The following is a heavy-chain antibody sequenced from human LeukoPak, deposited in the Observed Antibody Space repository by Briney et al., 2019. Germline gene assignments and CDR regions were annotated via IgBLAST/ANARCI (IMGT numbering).Heavy chain of an antibody. CDR2: ISSSGSTI. D-gene: IGHD1-26*01. J-gene: IGHJ3*02. CDR3: ARDYFGDLSGSYYVGAFDI. Sequence: GGSLRLSCAASGFTFSSYAMSWVRQAPGKGLEWVSYISSSGSTIYYADSVKGRFTISRDNAKNSLYLQMNSLRAEDTAVYYWARDYFGDLSGSYYVGAFDIWGQGTMVTVSS. V-gene: IGHV3-48*04. CDR1: GFTFSSYA.